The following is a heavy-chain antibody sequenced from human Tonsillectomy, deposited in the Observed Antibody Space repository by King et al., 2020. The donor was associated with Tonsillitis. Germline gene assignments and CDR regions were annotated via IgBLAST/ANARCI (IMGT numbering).Heavy chain of an antibody. D-gene: IGHD3-22*01. CDR1: GFTFSNYG. CDR3: AKENHYYSVDY. Sequence: VQLVESGGGVVQPGRSLRLSCAASGFTFSNYGMHWVRQAPGKGLEWVAVISYDGSNKYYADSVKGRFTISRDNSKNTLYLQMNSLRAEDTAVYYCAKENHYYSVDYWGQGTLVTVSS. CDR2: ISYDGSNK. V-gene: IGHV3-30*18. J-gene: IGHJ4*02.